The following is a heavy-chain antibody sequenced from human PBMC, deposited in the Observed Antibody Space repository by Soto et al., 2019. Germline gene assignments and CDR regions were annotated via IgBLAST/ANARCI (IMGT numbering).Heavy chain of an antibody. J-gene: IGHJ6*02. CDR3: AAVAGTYYYYGMDV. Sequence: QMQLVQSGPAEKKPGTSVKVSCKASGFTFTSSAVQWVRQARGQRLEWIGWIVVGSGNSNYAQTFQERVTITRDMYKRTAYTELSSLRSEGTAVYYCAAVAGTYYYYGMDVWGQGTTVTVSS. CDR1: GFTFTSSA. V-gene: IGHV1-58*01. CDR2: IVVGSGNS. D-gene: IGHD6-19*01.